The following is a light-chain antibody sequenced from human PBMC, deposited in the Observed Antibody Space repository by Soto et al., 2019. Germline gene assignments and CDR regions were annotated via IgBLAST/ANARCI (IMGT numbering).Light chain of an antibody. V-gene: IGKV3-20*01. Sequence: EILLTQSPGTLSLSPGERATLSCRASQSVSSSYLAWYQQKPGQAPRLLIYGASSRATGIPDRFSGSGSVTDFTLTISRLEPEDFAVYYCQQYGYSLLTFGGGTKVDIK. CDR1: QSVSSSY. J-gene: IGKJ4*01. CDR2: GAS. CDR3: QQYGYSLLT.